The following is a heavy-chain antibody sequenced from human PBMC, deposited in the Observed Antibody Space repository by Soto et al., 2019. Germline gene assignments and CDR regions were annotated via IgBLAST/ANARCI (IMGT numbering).Heavy chain of an antibody. CDR3: AKGTEYSGYDLDY. CDR2: ISGSGGST. CDR1: GCSISSGCYS. Sequence: LTYAVSGCSISSGCYSWSWVRQAPGKGLEWVSAISGSGGSTYYADSVKGRFTISRDNSKNTLYLQMNSLRAEDTAVYYCAKGTEYSGYDLDYWGQGTLVTVSS. D-gene: IGHD5-12*01. V-gene: IGHV3-23*01. J-gene: IGHJ4*02.